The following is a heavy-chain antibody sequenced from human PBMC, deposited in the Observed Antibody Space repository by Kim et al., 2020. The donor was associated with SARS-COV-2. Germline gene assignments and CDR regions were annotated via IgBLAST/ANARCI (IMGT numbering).Heavy chain of an antibody. J-gene: IGHJ6*02. D-gene: IGHD7-27*01. CDR3: AKAEELGGDGMDV. V-gene: IGHV3-30*02. Sequence: YADSVKGQFTISRDNSKNTLYLQMNSLRAEDTAVYYCAKAEELGGDGMDVWGQGTTVTVSS.